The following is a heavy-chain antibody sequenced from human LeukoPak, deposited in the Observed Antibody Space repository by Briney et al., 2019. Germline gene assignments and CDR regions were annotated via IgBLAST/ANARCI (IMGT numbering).Heavy chain of an antibody. J-gene: IGHJ4*02. CDR3: ARRAGAYSHPYDY. V-gene: IGHV3-7*01. CDR2: VKQDGSEK. D-gene: IGHD4/OR15-4a*01. Sequence: GGSLRLSCAASGFTFSSYWMSWVRQAPGKGLEWVANVKQDGSEKFYVDSVKGRFTISRDNAKNSLYLQMNSLRAEDTAVYYCARRAGAYSHPYDYWGQGTLVTVSS. CDR1: GFTFSSYW.